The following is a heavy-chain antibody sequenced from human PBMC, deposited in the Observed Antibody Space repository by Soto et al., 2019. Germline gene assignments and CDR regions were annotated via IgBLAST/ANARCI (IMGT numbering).Heavy chain of an antibody. CDR1: GFTFSSYA. J-gene: IGHJ4*02. V-gene: IGHV3-30-3*01. D-gene: IGHD2-2*02. CDR3: AREGLVPAATPWFDY. CDR2: ISYDGSNK. Sequence: QVQLVESGGGVVQPGRSLRLSCAASGFTFSSYAMHWVRQAPGKGLEWVAVISYDGSNKYYADSVKGGFTISRDNSKNTLYLQMNSLRAEDTSVYYCAREGLVPAATPWFDYWGQGTLVTVSS.